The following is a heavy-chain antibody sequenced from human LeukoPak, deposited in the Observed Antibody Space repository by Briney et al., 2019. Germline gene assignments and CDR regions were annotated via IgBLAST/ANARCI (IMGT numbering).Heavy chain of an antibody. CDR1: GFTFSSYS. D-gene: IGHD2-2*01. V-gene: IGHV3-48*01. Sequence: GGSLRLSCAASGFTFSSYSMNWVRQAPGKGLEWVSYISSSSSTIYYADSVKGRFTISRDNAKNSLYLQMNSLRAEDTAVYYCAKAFHIVVVPAAYGYWGQGTLVTVSS. CDR3: AKAFHIVVVPAAYGY. CDR2: ISSSSSTI. J-gene: IGHJ4*02.